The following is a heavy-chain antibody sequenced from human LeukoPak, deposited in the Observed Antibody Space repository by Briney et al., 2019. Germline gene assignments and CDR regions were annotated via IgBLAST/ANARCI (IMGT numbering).Heavy chain of an antibody. V-gene: IGHV3-23*01. CDR2: ISGSGGST. J-gene: IGHJ5*02. Sequence: GGSLRLSCAASGFTFSSYAMSWVRQAPGKGLEWVSAISGSGGSTYYADSVKGRFTISRDNSKNTLYLQMNSLRAEDTAVYYCAKGENYYDSSEPGNWFDPWGQGTLVTVSS. CDR3: AKGENYYDSSEPGNWFDP. D-gene: IGHD3-22*01. CDR1: GFTFSSYA.